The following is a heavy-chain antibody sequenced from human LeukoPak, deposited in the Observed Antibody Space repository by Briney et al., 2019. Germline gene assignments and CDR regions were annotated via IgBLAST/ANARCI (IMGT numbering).Heavy chain of an antibody. CDR1: GASISSAGSY. J-gene: IGHJ4*02. CDR2: IYYSGST. Sequence: PSQTLSLTCTVSGASISSAGSYWSWIRQHPGKGLEWFGEIYYSGSTYYNPSLKRRVTISVDTSKNQFSLKLSSVTAADTAVYYCARVGSLWFGELAEVDYWGQGTLVTVSS. D-gene: IGHD3-10*01. V-gene: IGHV4-31*03. CDR3: ARVGSLWFGELAEVDY.